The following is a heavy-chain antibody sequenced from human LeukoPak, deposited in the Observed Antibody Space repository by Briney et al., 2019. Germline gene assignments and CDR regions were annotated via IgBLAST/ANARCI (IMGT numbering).Heavy chain of an antibody. CDR3: ARGGYDSDFDY. J-gene: IGHJ4*02. Sequence: PSETLSLTCTVSGGSISTYYWSWIRLPPGKGLEWIAYIYFTGRTQYNPSLKNRVTISADTSKNQFSLRLSSVTPADTAVYYCARGGYDSDFDYWGQGTLVTVSS. V-gene: IGHV4-59*01. D-gene: IGHD3-3*01. CDR2: IYFTGRT. CDR1: GGSISTYY.